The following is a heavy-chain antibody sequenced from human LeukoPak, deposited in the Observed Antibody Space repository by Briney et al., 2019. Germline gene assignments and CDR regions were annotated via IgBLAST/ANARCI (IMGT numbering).Heavy chain of an antibody. Sequence: MSSETLSLTCTVSGFSISSDYWSWIRQPPGKGLEWIGHIFNSGSTNYNPSLKGRVTMSVDTSKNQFSLKLSSVTAADTAVYYCARGRYYGSGSKTGPFDYWGQGTLVTVSS. J-gene: IGHJ4*02. CDR1: GFSISSDY. D-gene: IGHD3-10*01. V-gene: IGHV4-59*12. CDR3: ARGRYYGSGSKTGPFDY. CDR2: IFNSGST.